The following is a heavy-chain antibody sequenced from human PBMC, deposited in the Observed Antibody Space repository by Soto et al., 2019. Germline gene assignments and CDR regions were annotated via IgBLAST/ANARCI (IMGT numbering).Heavy chain of an antibody. CDR2: ISYDGSNK. CDR3: AREARGYSGYDYTDY. D-gene: IGHD5-12*01. V-gene: IGHV3-30-3*01. J-gene: IGHJ4*02. Sequence: GGSLRLSCAASGFTFSSYAMHWVRQAPGKGLEWVAVISYDGSNKYYADSVKGRFTISRDNSKNTLYLQMNSLRAEDTAVYYCAREARGYSGYDYTDYWGQGTLVTVSS. CDR1: GFTFSSYA.